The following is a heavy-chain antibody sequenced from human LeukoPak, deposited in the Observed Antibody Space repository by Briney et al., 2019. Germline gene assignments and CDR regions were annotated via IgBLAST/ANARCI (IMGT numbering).Heavy chain of an antibody. CDR2: FDPEDGET. D-gene: IGHD1-26*01. CDR3: ATGGSRIRELRGAFDI. CDR1: GYTLTELS. Sequence: ASVKVSCKVSGYTLTELSMHWVRQASRKGLEWMGGFDPEDGETIYAQKFQGRVTMTEDTSTDTAYMELSSLRSEDTAVYYCATGGSRIRELRGAFDIWGQGTMVTVSS. V-gene: IGHV1-24*01. J-gene: IGHJ3*02.